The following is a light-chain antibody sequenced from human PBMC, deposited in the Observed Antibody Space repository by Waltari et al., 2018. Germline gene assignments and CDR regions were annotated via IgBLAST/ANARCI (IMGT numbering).Light chain of an antibody. J-gene: IGKJ1*01. Sequence: EIVLTQSPGPLSLSPGERATLSCRASQSVSSNSLAWYQQKPGQAPRLLIYGASSRATGIPDRFSGSGSGTDFTLTISRLEREDFAVFYCQQYGSSAGTFGQGTKVEIK. CDR3: QQYGSSAGT. V-gene: IGKV3-20*01. CDR2: GAS. CDR1: QSVSSNS.